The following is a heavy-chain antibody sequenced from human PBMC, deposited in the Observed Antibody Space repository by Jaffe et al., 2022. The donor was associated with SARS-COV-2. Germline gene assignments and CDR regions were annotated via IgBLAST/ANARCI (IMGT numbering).Heavy chain of an antibody. CDR2: MNPNSGNT. CDR1: GYTFTSYD. Sequence: QVQLVQSGAEVKKPGASVKVSCKASGYTFTSYDINWVRQATGQGLEWMGWMNPNSGNTGYAQKFQGRVTMTRNTSISTAYMELSSLRSEDTAVYYCARGTVVRGVIITLFDYWGQGTLVTVSS. D-gene: IGHD3-10*01. CDR3: ARGTVVRGVIITLFDY. J-gene: IGHJ4*02. V-gene: IGHV1-8*01.